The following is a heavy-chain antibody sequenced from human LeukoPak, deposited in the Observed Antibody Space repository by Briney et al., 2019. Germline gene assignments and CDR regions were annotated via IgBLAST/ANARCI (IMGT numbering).Heavy chain of an antibody. CDR1: GFTFSSYG. CDR3: ARDRYYDSSGYSDFDY. V-gene: IGHV3-33*01. CDR2: IWYDGSNK. J-gene: IGHJ4*02. D-gene: IGHD3-22*01. Sequence: PGRSLRFCCAASGFTFSSYGMPWVRQAPGKGLEWVAVIWYDGSNKYYADSVKGRFTIPRDNSKNTLYLQMNSLRAEDTAVYYCARDRYYDSSGYSDFDYWGQGTLVTVSS.